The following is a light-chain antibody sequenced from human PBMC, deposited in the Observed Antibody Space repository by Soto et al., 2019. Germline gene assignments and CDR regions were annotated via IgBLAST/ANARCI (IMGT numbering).Light chain of an antibody. CDR3: QQYNNYWGLT. CDR1: QSMSYW. J-gene: IGKJ4*01. CDR2: KAP. Sequence: DIQMTQSPSTLSASVGDRVTITCRASQSMSYWLAWYQQKPGKAPKLLLYKAPTLEAGVPSRFSGRGSGTEFTLTISSLQPDESATYDCQQYNNYWGLTFGGGTRVEIK. V-gene: IGKV1-5*03.